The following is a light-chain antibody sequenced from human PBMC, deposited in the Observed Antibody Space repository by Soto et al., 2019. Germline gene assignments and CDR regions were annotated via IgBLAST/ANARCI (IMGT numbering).Light chain of an antibody. CDR3: QQYGSSPRT. V-gene: IGKV3-20*01. CDR1: QSVSSSY. Sequence: EIVLTQSPGTLSLSPGERATLSCRASQSVSSSYLAWYQQKPGPAPRLLIYGASSRATGIPDRFSGSWSGTDFTITISRLEPEDFAVYYCQQYGSSPRTFGQGTKVEIK. J-gene: IGKJ1*01. CDR2: GAS.